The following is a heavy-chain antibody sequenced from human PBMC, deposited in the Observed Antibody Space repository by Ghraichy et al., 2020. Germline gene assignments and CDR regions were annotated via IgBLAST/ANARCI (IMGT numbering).Heavy chain of an antibody. CDR2: ISSSSSTI. CDR1: GFTFSSYS. V-gene: IGHV3-48*02. Sequence: LSLTCAASGFTFSSYSMNWVRQAPGKGLEWVSYISSSSSTIYYADSVKGRFTISRDNAKNSLYLQMNSLRDEDTAVYYCARDHYDFWSGYQTNEDAFDIWGQGTMVTVSS. CDR3: ARDHYDFWSGYQTNEDAFDI. D-gene: IGHD3-3*01. J-gene: IGHJ3*02.